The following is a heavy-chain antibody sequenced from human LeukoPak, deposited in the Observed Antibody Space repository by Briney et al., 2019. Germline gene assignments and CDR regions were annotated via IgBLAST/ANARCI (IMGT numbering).Heavy chain of an antibody. D-gene: IGHD4-23*01. CDR1: GFTLSSYA. Sequence: PGGSLRLSCAASGFTLSSYAMSWVRQAPGKGLEWVSVLSISGDNTYYTDSVKGRFTISRDSSTNTLYLQMNSLRVDDTAVYYCAKAFGNEVFGGNRFFDYWGQGSLVTVSS. CDR3: AKAFGNEVFGGNRFFDY. CDR2: LSISGDNT. V-gene: IGHV3-23*01. J-gene: IGHJ4*02.